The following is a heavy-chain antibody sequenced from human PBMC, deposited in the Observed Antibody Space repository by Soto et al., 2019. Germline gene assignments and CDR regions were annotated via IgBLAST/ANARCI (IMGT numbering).Heavy chain of an antibody. CDR1: GFTFSNYY. CDR3: AREGDGTTGYYQDY. CDR2: VNSDESST. D-gene: IGHD3-22*01. J-gene: IGHJ4*01. V-gene: IGHV3-74*01. Sequence: GGSLRLSCAASGFTFSNYYMHWVRQAPGKGLVWVSRVNSDESSTSYADSVKGRFTIARDNAKKTLYLQMNSLRAEDTAVYYCAREGDGTTGYYQDYWGHGTLVTVSS.